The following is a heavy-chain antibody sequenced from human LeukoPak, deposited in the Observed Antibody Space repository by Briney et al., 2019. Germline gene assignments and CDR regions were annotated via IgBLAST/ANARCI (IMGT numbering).Heavy chain of an antibody. Sequence: ASVKVSCKASGYTFTSYDINWVRQATGQGLEWMGWMNPNSGNTGYAQKFQGRVTMTRNTSISTAYMELSSLRPEDTAVYYCARAQVDGYNSDYWGQGTLVTVSS. CDR1: GYTFTSYD. CDR3: ARAQVDGYNSDY. J-gene: IGHJ4*02. CDR2: MNPNSGNT. D-gene: IGHD5-24*01. V-gene: IGHV1-8*01.